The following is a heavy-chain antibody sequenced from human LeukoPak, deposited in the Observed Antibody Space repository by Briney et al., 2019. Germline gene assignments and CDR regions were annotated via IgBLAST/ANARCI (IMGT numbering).Heavy chain of an antibody. J-gene: IGHJ4*02. CDR3: ARTSHYVDIAATIPYGIYYFDY. CDR2: IIPISGTA. Sequence: GASVKVSCKASGGTFSSYAISWVRQAPGQGLEWMGGIIPISGTANYAQKFQGRVTITADESTSTAYMELRSLRSDDTAVYYCARTSHYVDIAATIPYGIYYFDYWGQGTLVTVSS. CDR1: GGTFSSYA. V-gene: IGHV1-69*13. D-gene: IGHD5-12*01.